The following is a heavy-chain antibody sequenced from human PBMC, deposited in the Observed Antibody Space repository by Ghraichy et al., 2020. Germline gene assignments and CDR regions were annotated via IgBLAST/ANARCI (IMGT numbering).Heavy chain of an antibody. D-gene: IGHD7-27*01. CDR1: GFSFGASG. CDR3: TSALNWGPWGHFDL. Sequence: GGSLRLSCAASGFSFGASGMHWVRQASGKGLEWVGRISSKPNNYATAYAASVKGRFTISRDDSETMTYLQMNSLKTEDTAVYYCTSALNWGPWGHFDLWGQGTLATVSS. V-gene: IGHV3-73*01. J-gene: IGHJ4*02. CDR2: ISSKPNNYAT.